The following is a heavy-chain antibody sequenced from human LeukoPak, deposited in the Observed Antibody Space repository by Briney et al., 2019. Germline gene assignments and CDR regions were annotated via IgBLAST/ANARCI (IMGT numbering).Heavy chain of an antibody. V-gene: IGHV1-3*01. CDR1: GYIFTDYA. CDR3: ARDRNPHFDY. CDR2: MNAGNGNT. J-gene: IGHJ4*02. Sequence: ASVQVSCKASGYIFTDYAIHWLRQAPGQRPEWMGWMNAGNGNTKYSQKFQGRITLIRDTSAATAYMELSRLRSDDTAVYYCARDRNPHFDYWGQGTLVTVSS.